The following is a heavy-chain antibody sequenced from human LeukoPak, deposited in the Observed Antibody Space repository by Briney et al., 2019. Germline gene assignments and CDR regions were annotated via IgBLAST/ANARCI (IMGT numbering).Heavy chain of an antibody. V-gene: IGHV3-7*01. Sequence: GGSLRLSCAASGFTLSSYWKTWVRQAPGKGLEWVAIIKHDGSEDYYVDTVKGRFTVSRDNIKNSLYLQMNSLRAEDTAVYHCARGGRYPDYWGQGTLVTVSS. CDR3: ARGGRYPDY. CDR2: IKHDGSED. CDR1: GFTLSSYW. D-gene: IGHD1-1*01. J-gene: IGHJ4*02.